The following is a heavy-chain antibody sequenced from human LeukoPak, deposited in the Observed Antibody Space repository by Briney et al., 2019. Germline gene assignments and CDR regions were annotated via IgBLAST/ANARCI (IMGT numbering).Heavy chain of an antibody. Sequence: SETLSLTCTVSGGSISSYYWSWIRQPAGKGLEWIGRIYTSGSTNYNPTLNSRVTMSVDTSKNQFSLKLSSVTAADTAVYYCARVGCSSTSCYPGPFDYWGQGTLVTVSS. J-gene: IGHJ4*02. V-gene: IGHV4-4*07. D-gene: IGHD2-2*01. CDR3: ARVGCSSTSCYPGPFDY. CDR1: GGSISSYY. CDR2: IYTSGST.